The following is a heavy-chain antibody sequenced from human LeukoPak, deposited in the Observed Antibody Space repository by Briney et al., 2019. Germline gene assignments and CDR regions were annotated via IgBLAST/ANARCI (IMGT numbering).Heavy chain of an antibody. D-gene: IGHD1-26*01. CDR2: ISSSSTI. J-gene: IGHJ4*02. CDR1: GFTFSGYA. V-gene: IGHV3-48*01. CDR3: AIIYLIVEATTFDY. Sequence: GGSLRLSCTASGFTFSGYAMNWVRQAPGKGLEWVSYISSSSTIYYADSVKGRFTISRDNAKNSLYLQMNSLRAEDTAVYYCAIIYLIVEATTFDYWGQGTLVTVSS.